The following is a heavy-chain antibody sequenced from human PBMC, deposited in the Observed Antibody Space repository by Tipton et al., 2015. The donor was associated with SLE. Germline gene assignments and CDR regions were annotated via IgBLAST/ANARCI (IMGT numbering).Heavy chain of an antibody. Sequence: GLVKPSETLSLTCTVSGGSISSHYWSWFRQPPGKGLEWIGYIYYSGSTSYNPSLKSRVTMSVDTSKNQFSLKLRSVTAADTAVYYCAGDSGYSGSYISWGQGALVTVSS. CDR3: AGDSGYSGSYIS. J-gene: IGHJ4*02. D-gene: IGHD1-26*01. V-gene: IGHV4-59*11. CDR1: GGSISSHY. CDR2: IYYSGST.